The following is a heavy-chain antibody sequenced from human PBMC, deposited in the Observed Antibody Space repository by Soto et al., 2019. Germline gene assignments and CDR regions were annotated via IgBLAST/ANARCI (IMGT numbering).Heavy chain of an antibody. CDR1: GYTLTSYG. D-gene: IGHD3-3*01. J-gene: IGHJ6*02. CDR2: MSAYNGNT. CDR3: ARDPGRGTIFGVVIPSDYYYYYGMDV. Sequence: ASVKLSCKASGYTLTSYGSSWLRQAPGQGLEWMGVMSAYNGNTNYAQKLQGRVTMTTDTSTSTAYMELRSLRSDDTAVYYCARDPGRGTIFGVVIPSDYYYYYGMDVWGQGTTVTVSS. V-gene: IGHV1-18*04.